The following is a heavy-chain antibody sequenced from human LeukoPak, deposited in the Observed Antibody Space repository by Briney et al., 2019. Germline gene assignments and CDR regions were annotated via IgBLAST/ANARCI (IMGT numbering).Heavy chain of an antibody. CDR1: GFIFSTYW. Sequence: PGGSLRLSCAASGFIFSTYWMMWARQAPVKGLEWVANMKGDGSEIHYVDSVKGRFTISRDNARNSLFLQMNGLRPEDTAVYYCARPAYTAAYDLWGQGTMVTVSS. CDR3: ARPAYTAAYDL. CDR2: MKGDGSEI. D-gene: IGHD3-16*01. V-gene: IGHV3-7*01. J-gene: IGHJ3*01.